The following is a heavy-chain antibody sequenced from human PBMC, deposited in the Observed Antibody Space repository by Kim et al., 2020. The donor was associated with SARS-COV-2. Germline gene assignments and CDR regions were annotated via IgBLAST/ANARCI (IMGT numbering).Heavy chain of an antibody. Sequence: SVKGRFTIARDNAKTTLFLQMNSLRAEDTAVYYCAKWGREDYYYYHGMDVWGQGTTVTVSS. D-gene: IGHD2-15*01. V-gene: IGHV3-23*01. J-gene: IGHJ6*02. CDR3: AKWGREDYYYYHGMDV.